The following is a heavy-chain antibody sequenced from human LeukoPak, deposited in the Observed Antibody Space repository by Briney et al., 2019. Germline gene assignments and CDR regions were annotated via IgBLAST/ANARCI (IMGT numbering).Heavy chain of an antibody. D-gene: IGHD2-15*01. CDR1: GYTFTNYG. J-gene: IGHJ5*02. Sequence: GASVKLSCKASGYTFTNYGVTWVRQAPGQWLEWIDWSGGSSGNTKYAQKLQSRVTMITDTSTTTAYMELRCLTSDDSAVYYGARDGGSSGGANSPWGQGTLVTVSS. V-gene: IGHV1-18*01. CDR3: ARDGGSSGGANSP. CDR2: SGGSSGNT.